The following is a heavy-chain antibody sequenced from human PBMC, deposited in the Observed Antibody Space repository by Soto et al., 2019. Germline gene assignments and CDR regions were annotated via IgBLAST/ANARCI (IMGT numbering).Heavy chain of an antibody. V-gene: IGHV3-30-3*01. CDR3: AREDGDYVLSPLFDP. CDR1: GFTFSSYA. J-gene: IGHJ5*02. Sequence: QVQLVESGGGVVQPGRSLRLSCAASGFTFSSYAMHWVRQAPGKGLEWVAVISYDGSNKYYADSVKGRFTISRDNSKNTLYLQRNSLIAEDTAVYYCAREDGDYVLSPLFDPWGQGTLVTVSS. CDR2: ISYDGSNK. D-gene: IGHD4-17*01.